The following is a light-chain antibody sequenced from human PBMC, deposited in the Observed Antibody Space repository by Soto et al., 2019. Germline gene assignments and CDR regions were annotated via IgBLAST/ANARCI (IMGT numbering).Light chain of an antibody. CDR1: SSDVGGYNR. CDR3: SSFAGGNIYV. Sequence: QSALTQPASVSGSPGQSITISCTGTSSDVGGYNRVSWYQQYPGKAPKLMIYEVSNRPSGVSNRFSGSKSGNTASLTISGLQAEDEADYYCSSFAGGNIYVFGTGTKLTVL. V-gene: IGLV2-14*01. CDR2: EVS. J-gene: IGLJ1*01.